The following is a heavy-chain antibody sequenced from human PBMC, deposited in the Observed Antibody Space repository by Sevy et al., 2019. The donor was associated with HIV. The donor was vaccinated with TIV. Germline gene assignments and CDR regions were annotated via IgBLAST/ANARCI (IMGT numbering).Heavy chain of an antibody. D-gene: IGHD5-18*01. V-gene: IGHV3-7*01. CDR1: EFTFSNYW. CDR2: IKQDGSEK. CDR3: AGGYSYGSTSSYYYYGMVV. J-gene: IGHJ6*02. Sequence: GESLKISCVASEFTFSNYWMSWVRQAPGKGLEWVASIKQDGSEKNYVDSVKGRFTITRDNVKNSLYLQMNSLRDEETAIYYCAGGYSYGSTSSYYYYGMVVWGQGTTVTVSS.